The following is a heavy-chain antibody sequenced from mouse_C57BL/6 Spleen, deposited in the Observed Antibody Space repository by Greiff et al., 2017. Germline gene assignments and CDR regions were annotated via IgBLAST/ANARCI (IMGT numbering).Heavy chain of an antibody. D-gene: IGHD4-1*02. J-gene: IGHJ4*01. V-gene: IGHV1-52*01. Sequence: QVQLQQPGAELVRPGSSVKLSCKASGYTFTSYWMHWVKQRPIQGLEWIGNIDPSDSETHYNQKFKDKATLTVDKSSSTAYMQLSSLTSEDSAVYYCAINWDGDAMDYWGQGTSVTVSS. CDR1: GYTFTSYW. CDR3: AINWDGDAMDY. CDR2: IDPSDSET.